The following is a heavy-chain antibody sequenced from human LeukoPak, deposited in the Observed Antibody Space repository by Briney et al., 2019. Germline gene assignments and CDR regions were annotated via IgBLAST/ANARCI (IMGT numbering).Heavy chain of an antibody. CDR2: IIPILGIA. CDR3: ARDPGWYYDIMTGGGWFDP. D-gene: IGHD3-9*01. CDR1: GGTFTSYA. V-gene: IGHV1-69*04. Sequence: SVTVSCKASGGTFTSYAISWVRQAPGQGREWMGRIIPILGIANYAQKLQGRVTMTTDTSTSTAYMELRSLRSDDTAVYYCARDPGWYYDIMTGGGWFDPWGQGTLVTVSS. J-gene: IGHJ5*02.